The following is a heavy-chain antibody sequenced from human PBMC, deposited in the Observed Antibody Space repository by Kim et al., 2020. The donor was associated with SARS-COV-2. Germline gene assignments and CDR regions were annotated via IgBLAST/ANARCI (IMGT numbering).Heavy chain of an antibody. J-gene: IGHJ6*02. Sequence: VKERFTISRDPSENTLYLQMNSLRGDDTAVYYCASGYCTDGSGDFRHGMDVWGQGTAVTVSS. V-gene: IGHV3-53*01. D-gene: IGHD2-8*01. CDR3: ASGYCTDGSGDFRHGMDV.